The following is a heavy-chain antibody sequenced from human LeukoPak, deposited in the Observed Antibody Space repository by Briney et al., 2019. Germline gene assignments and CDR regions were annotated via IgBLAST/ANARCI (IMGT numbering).Heavy chain of an antibody. CDR1: GYTFTGYY. CDR3: ARTGLRFLTSYYMDV. CDR2: INPNSGGT. V-gene: IGHV1-2*02. Sequence: ASVKVSCKASGYTFTGYYMHWVRQAPGQGLEWMGWINPNSGGTNYAQKFQGRVTMTRDTSISTAYMELSRLRSDDTAVYYCARTGLRFLTSYYMDVWGKGTTVTVSS. D-gene: IGHD3-3*01. J-gene: IGHJ6*03.